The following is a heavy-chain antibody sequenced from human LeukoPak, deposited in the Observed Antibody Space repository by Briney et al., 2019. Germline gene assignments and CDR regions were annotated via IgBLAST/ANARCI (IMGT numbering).Heavy chain of an antibody. J-gene: IGHJ6*03. CDR2: ISYSGST. CDR3: ARYSSSWSLTDYYYYMDI. D-gene: IGHD6-13*01. CDR1: GCSIRSYS. Sequence: SETLSLTCTVSGCSIRSYSWSWIRQSPGKGLEWIGSISYSGSTDYNPSLNNRVTISVDRSKNNFSLRLTSVSAAHTAVYYCARYSSSWSLTDYYYYMDIWGKGTTVTVSS. V-gene: IGHV4-59*08.